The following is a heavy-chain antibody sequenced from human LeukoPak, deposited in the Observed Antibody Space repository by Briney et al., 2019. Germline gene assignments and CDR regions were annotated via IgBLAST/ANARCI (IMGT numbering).Heavy chain of an antibody. CDR3: ARSYSGSYLFDY. V-gene: IGHV3-48*01. CDR1: GFTFSSYS. D-gene: IGHD1-26*01. Sequence: GGSLRLSCAASGFTFSSYSMNWVRQAPGKGLEWVSCISTSSSTIYYADSVKGRFTISRDSAKNSLYLQMNSLRAEDTAVFYCARSYSGSYLFDYWGQGTLVTVSS. J-gene: IGHJ4*02. CDR2: ISTSSSTI.